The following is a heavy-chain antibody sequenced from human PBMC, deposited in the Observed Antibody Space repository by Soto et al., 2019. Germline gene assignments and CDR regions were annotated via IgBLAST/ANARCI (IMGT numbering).Heavy chain of an antibody. V-gene: IGHV1-69*13. D-gene: IGHD3-22*01. J-gene: IGHJ3*02. CDR3: ARGVYYYDSSGYYRAFDI. CDR1: GGTFSSYA. Sequence: GASVKVSCKASGGTFSSYAINWVRQAPGQGLEWMGGIIPIFGTANYAQKFQGRVTITADESTSTAYMELSSLRSEDTAVYYCARGVYYYDSSGYYRAFDIWGQGTMVTLSS. CDR2: IIPIFGTA.